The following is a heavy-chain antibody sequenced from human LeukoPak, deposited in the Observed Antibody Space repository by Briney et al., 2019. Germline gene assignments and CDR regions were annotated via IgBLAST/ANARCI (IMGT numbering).Heavy chain of an antibody. CDR1: GGTFRSYT. CDR2: IIPIFGTT. J-gene: IGHJ4*02. V-gene: IGHV1-69*13. Sequence: GASVKVSCKASGGTFRSYTISWVRQAPGQGLEWMGGIIPIFGTTNYAQKFQGRVTITADESTSTVHMELSGLRSEDTAVYYCARDQEGLDYWGQGTLVTVSS. CDR3: ARDQEGLDY.